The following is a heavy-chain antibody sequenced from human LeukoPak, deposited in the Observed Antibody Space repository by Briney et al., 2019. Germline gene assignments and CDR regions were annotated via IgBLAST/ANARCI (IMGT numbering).Heavy chain of an antibody. CDR2: ISGSGGST. Sequence: GGSLRLSCAASGFTFSSYAVSGVRRAPGKGPEWFSAISGSGGSTYYAGSVKGRFTISRDNSKNTLYLQMNSLRAEDTAVYYCAKGSYYPHTGDLDYWGQGTLVTVSS. CDR1: GFTFSSYA. CDR3: AKGSYYPHTGDLDY. V-gene: IGHV3-23*01. D-gene: IGHD1-26*01. J-gene: IGHJ4*02.